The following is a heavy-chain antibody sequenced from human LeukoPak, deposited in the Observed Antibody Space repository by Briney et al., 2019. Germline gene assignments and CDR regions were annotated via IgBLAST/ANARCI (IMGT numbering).Heavy chain of an antibody. Sequence: ASVKVSCKTSGYSFTNYDINWVRQATGQGLEWMGWISAYNGNTNYAQKLQGRVTMTTDTSTSTAYMELRSLRSDDTAVYYCARDIVVMITATHLLDYWGQGTLVTVSS. J-gene: IGHJ4*02. CDR3: ARDIVVMITATHLLDY. CDR1: GYSFTNYD. V-gene: IGHV1-18*01. CDR2: ISAYNGNT. D-gene: IGHD2-15*01.